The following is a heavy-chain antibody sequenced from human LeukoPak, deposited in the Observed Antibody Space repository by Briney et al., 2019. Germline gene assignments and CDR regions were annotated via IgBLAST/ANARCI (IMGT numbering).Heavy chain of an antibody. V-gene: IGHV3-48*03. J-gene: IGHJ3*02. D-gene: IGHD5-12*01. Sequence: GGSLRLSCAASGFTFGSYEMNWVRQAPGKGLEWVSYISSSGGTIYYADSVKGRFTISRDNSKNTLYLQMNSLRAEDTAVYYCARDRGYDNAFDIWGQGTMVTVSS. CDR1: GFTFGSYE. CDR3: ARDRGYDNAFDI. CDR2: ISSSGGTI.